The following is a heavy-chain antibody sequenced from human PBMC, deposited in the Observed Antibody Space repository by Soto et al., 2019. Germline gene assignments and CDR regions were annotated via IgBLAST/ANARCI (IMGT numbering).Heavy chain of an antibody. V-gene: IGHV4-59*08. D-gene: IGHD6-13*01. J-gene: IGHJ3*02. CDR1: GGSISSYY. CDR2: IYYSGST. CDR3: AGGMAAAAFDI. Sequence: SETLSLTCTVSGGSISSYYWSWIRQPPGKGLEWIGYIYYSGSTNYNPSLKSRVTISVDTSKNQFSLKLSSVTAADTAVYYCAGGMAAAAFDIWGQGTMVTVSS.